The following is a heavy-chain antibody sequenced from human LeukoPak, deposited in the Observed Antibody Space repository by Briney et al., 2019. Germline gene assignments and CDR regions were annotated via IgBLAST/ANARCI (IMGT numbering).Heavy chain of an antibody. J-gene: IGHJ6*02. CDR3: ARGDDYVWGSYRYYYYGMDV. CDR1: GYTFTGCY. CDR2: INPNSGGT. Sequence: ASVKVSCKASGYTFTGCYMHWVRQAPGQGLEWMGWINPNSGGTNYAQKFQGRVTMTRDTSISTAYMELSRLRSDDTAVYYCARGDDYVWGSYRYYYYGMDVWGQGTTVTVSS. D-gene: IGHD3-16*02. V-gene: IGHV1-2*02.